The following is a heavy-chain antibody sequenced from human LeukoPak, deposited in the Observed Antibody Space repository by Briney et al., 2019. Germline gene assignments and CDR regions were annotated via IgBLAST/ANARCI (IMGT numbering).Heavy chain of an antibody. J-gene: IGHJ6*02. Sequence: GASVKVSCKVSGNPLSEVSLHWVRQAAGKGLEWMGGFDPEDEEIIYAPKFQARVTLTADESTNTVFMRLTSLRSDDTAVYYCATDRSGYDLGYYGLDVWGRGTTVTVS. D-gene: IGHD5-12*01. CDR1: GNPLSEVS. CDR3: ATDRSGYDLGYYGLDV. CDR2: FDPEDEEI. V-gene: IGHV1-24*01.